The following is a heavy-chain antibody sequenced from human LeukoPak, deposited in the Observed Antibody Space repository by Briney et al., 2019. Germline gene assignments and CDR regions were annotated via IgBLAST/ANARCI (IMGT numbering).Heavy chain of an antibody. J-gene: IGHJ3*02. Sequence: GRSLRLPCAASGFTLSSYAMHWVRQAPGKGLEWVAVISYDGSNKYYADPVKGRFTISRDNSKNTLYLQMNSLRAEDTAVYYCAREGDSLGAFDIWGQGTMVTVSS. D-gene: IGHD3-10*01. CDR1: GFTLSSYA. V-gene: IGHV3-30*04. CDR3: AREGDSLGAFDI. CDR2: ISYDGSNK.